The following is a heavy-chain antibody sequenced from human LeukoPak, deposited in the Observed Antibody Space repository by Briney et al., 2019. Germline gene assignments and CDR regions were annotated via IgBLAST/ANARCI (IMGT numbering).Heavy chain of an antibody. CDR1: GYTFINYY. CDR2: INPSGGST. Sequence: ASVKVSCKASGYTFINYYIHWVRQAPGQGLEWMGLINPSGGSTSYAQKFRGRVTMTRDTSTNTVYMELSSLRSEDTAVFYCARAQLQLSLTQHYFDYWGQGTLVTVSS. D-gene: IGHD1-1*01. V-gene: IGHV1-46*01. CDR3: ARAQLQLSLTQHYFDY. J-gene: IGHJ4*02.